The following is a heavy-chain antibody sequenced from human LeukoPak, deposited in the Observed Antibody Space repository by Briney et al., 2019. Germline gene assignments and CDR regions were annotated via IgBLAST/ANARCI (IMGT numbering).Heavy chain of an antibody. V-gene: IGHV4-4*07. CDR3: ASVYDFWSGYYFDY. D-gene: IGHD3-3*01. CDR1: GGSISSYY. Sequence: SETLSLTCTVSGGSISSYYWSWIRQPAGKGLEWIGSIYHSGSTYYNPSLKSRVTISVDTSKNQFSLKLSSVTAADTAVYYCASVYDFWSGYYFDYWGQGTLVTVSS. CDR2: IYHSGST. J-gene: IGHJ4*02.